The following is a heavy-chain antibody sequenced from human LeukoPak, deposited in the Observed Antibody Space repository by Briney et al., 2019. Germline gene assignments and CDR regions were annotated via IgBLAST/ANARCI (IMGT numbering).Heavy chain of an antibody. D-gene: IGHD6-13*01. CDR3: ARDLAAAGPRALDY. CDR2: ISYDGSNK. V-gene: IGHV3-30-3*01. CDR1: GFTFSSYA. Sequence: GGSLRLSCAASGFTFSSYAMHWVRQAPGMGLEWVAVISYDGSNKYYADSVKGRSTISRDNSKNTLYLQMNSLRAEDTAVYYCARDLAAAGPRALDYWGQGTLVTVSS. J-gene: IGHJ4*02.